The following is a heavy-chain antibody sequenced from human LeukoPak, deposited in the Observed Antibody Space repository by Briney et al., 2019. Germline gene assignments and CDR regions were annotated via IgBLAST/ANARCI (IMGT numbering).Heavy chain of an antibody. V-gene: IGHV3-23*01. Sequence: GGSLRLSCAASGFTFSSYAMSWVRQAPGKGLEWVSAISGSGGSTYYADSVKGRLTISRDNSKNTLYLQMNSLRAEDTAVYYCAKDGHGQQLAFDYWGQGTLVTVSS. CDR3: AKDGHGQQLAFDY. J-gene: IGHJ4*02. D-gene: IGHD6-13*01. CDR2: ISGSGGST. CDR1: GFTFSSYA.